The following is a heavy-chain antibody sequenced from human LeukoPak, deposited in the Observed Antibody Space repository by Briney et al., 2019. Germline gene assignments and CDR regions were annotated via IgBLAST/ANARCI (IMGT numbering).Heavy chain of an antibody. CDR1: GFTFSSHG. V-gene: IGHV3-33*01. Sequence: GGSLRLPCAASGFTFSSHGMHWVRQTPGKGLEWVAVIWYDRSKKYYADSVKGRFTISRDDPKNTLYLQMNTLRAEDTAVYYCARDDCSVSPCLNYWGQGTLLIVSS. CDR3: ARDDCSVSPCLNY. CDR2: IWYDRSKK. D-gene: IGHD2-15*01. J-gene: IGHJ4*02.